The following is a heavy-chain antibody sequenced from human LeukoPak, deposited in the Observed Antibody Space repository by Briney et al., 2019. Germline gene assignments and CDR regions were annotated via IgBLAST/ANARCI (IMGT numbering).Heavy chain of an antibody. D-gene: IGHD3-22*01. CDR3: ARDRNTMIRGWFGP. CDR2: IYYSGST. V-gene: IGHV4-59*01. Sequence: SETLSLTCTVSGGSISSYYWSWIRQPPGKGLEWIGYIYYSGSTNYNPSLKSRVTISVDTSKNQFSLKLSSVTAADTAVYYCARDRNTMIRGWFGPWGQGTLVTVSS. CDR1: GGSISSYY. J-gene: IGHJ5*02.